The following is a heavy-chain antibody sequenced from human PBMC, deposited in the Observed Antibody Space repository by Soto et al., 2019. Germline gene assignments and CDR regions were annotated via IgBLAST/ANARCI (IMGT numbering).Heavy chain of an antibody. D-gene: IGHD3-22*01. Sequence: QVQLVQSGAEVKKPGASVKVSCKASGYTFTSYGISWVRQAPGQGLEWRGWISAYNGNTNYAQKLQGRVTMTPDTSTSTAYMELRSLRSDDTAVYYCARGGRYYYDSSGSTHVDYWGQGTLVTVSS. CDR1: GYTFTSYG. V-gene: IGHV1-18*04. CDR2: ISAYNGNT. J-gene: IGHJ4*02. CDR3: ARGGRYYYDSSGSTHVDY.